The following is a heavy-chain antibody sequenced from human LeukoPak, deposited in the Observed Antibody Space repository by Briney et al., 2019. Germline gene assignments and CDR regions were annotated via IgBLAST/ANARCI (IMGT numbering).Heavy chain of an antibody. Sequence: GGSLRLSCAASGFTFSSYWMHWVRQAPGKGLVWVSRIDTDGSFTSYADSVRGRFTISRDNAKNTLYLQMSSLRAEDTAVYYCARGCSGGFCHNYFDSWGQGTLVTVSS. CDR3: ARGCSGGFCHNYFDS. CDR2: IDTDGSFT. CDR1: GFTFSSYW. D-gene: IGHD2-15*01. V-gene: IGHV3-74*01. J-gene: IGHJ4*02.